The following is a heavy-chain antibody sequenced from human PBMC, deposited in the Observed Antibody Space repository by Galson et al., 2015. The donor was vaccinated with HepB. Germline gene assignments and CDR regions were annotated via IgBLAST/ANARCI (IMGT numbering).Heavy chain of an antibody. V-gene: IGHV3-30*03. J-gene: IGHJ4*02. CDR1: GFIFSNFG. CDR2: ITYDGSDK. Sequence: SLRLSCAASGFIFSNFGMHWVRQAPGKGLEWVATITYDGSDKYYADSVKGRFTASRGNSKNTLYLEVNSLRPEDTAMYYCTTGKPTITVGGTTGDFESWGQGTQVTVAS. CDR3: TTGKPTITVGGTTGDFES. D-gene: IGHD1-26*01.